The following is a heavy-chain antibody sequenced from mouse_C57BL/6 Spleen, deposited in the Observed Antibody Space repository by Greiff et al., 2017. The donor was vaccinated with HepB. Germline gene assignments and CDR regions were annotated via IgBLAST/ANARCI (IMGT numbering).Heavy chain of an antibody. CDR3: ARPPDYGSSYTYWYFDV. CDR2: ISDGGSYT. V-gene: IGHV5-4*01. D-gene: IGHD1-1*01. Sequence: EVQLVESGGGLVKPGGSLKLSCAASGFTFSSYAMSWVRQTPEKRLEWVATISDGGSYTYYPDNVKGRFTISRDNAKNNLYLQMSHLKSEDTAMYYCARPPDYGSSYTYWYFDVWGTGTTVTVSS. J-gene: IGHJ1*03. CDR1: GFTFSSYA.